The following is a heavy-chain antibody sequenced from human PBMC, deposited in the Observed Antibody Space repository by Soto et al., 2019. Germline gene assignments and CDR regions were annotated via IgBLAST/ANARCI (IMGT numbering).Heavy chain of an antibody. D-gene: IGHD5-18*01. CDR1: GFTFSSYA. CDR3: ARPSGYSYGRPYYYYGMDV. Sequence: PGGSLRLSCAASGFTFSSYAMRWVRQAPGKGLEWVAVISYDGSNKYYADSVKGRFTIYRENSKNTLYLQMNSLRAEDTAVYYCARPSGYSYGRPYYYYGMDVWGQGTTVTVSS. CDR2: ISYDGSNK. J-gene: IGHJ6*02. V-gene: IGHV3-30-3*01.